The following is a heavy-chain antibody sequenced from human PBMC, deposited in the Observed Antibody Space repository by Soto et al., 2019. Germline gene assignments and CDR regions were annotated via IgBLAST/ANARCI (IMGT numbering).Heavy chain of an antibody. J-gene: IGHJ6*02. CDR2: INHSGST. CDR3: GRGRLGYCSGGSCFHYYGMGV. D-gene: IGHD2-15*01. CDR1: GGSFSGYY. Sequence: QVQLQQWGAGLLKPSETLSLTCAVYGGSFSGYYWSWIRQPPGKGLEWIGEINHSGSTNYNPSLKRRVTITIDTAKDQFSLKLSSVTAADTAVYYCGRGRLGYCSGGSCFHYYGMGVLGQGTTVTVSS. V-gene: IGHV4-34*01.